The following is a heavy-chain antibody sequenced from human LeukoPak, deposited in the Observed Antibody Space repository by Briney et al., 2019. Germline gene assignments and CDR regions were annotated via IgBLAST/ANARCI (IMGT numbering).Heavy chain of an antibody. D-gene: IGHD6-19*01. J-gene: IGHJ4*02. CDR1: GYTFTSYG. V-gene: IGHV1-18*01. CDR3: ARARRWAVAGTSDY. Sequence: GASVKVSCKASGYTFTSYGISWVRQAPGQGLEWMGWISAYNGNTNYAQKLQGRVTMTTDTSTSTAYMELRSLRSDDTAVYYCARARRWAVAGTSDYWGQGTLVTVSS. CDR2: ISAYNGNT.